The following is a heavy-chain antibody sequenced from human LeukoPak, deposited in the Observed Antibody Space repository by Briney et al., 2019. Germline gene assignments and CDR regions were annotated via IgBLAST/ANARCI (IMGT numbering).Heavy chain of an antibody. V-gene: IGHV4-61*02. D-gene: IGHD3-22*01. J-gene: IGHJ3*02. CDR1: GGSISSGSYY. CDR2: VYTSGST. CDR3: AREAYYYDSSGYWDAFDI. Sequence: SETLSLTCTVSGGSISSGSYYWSWIRQPAGKGLEWIGRVYTSGSTDYNPSLKSRVTISVDTSKNQFSLKLSSVTATDTALYYCAREAYYYDSSGYWDAFDIWGQGTMVTVSS.